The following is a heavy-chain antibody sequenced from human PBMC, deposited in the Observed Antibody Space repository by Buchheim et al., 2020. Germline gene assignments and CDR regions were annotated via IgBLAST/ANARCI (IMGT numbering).Heavy chain of an antibody. D-gene: IGHD2-2*01. V-gene: IGHV3-74*01. CDR2: INSDGSST. CDR3: ARGGDIVEVPAGLDWFDP. Sequence: EVQLVESGGDLVQPGGSLRLSCAASGFTFSNYWMHWVRQVPGKGLVWVSRINSDGSSTSYADSVKGRFTISRDNAKNTVYLQVNSLRDEDTAVYYCARGGDIVEVPAGLDWFDPWGQGTL. CDR1: GFTFSNYW. J-gene: IGHJ5*02.